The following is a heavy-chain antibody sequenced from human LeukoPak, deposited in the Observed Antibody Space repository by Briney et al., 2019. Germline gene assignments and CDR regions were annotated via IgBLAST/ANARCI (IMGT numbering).Heavy chain of an antibody. CDR2: ISSSSSYI. Sequence: PGGSLRLSCAASGFNFSSYSMNWVRQAPGKGLEWVSSISSSSSYIYYADSVKGRFTISRDNAKNSLYLQMNSLRAEDTAVYYCAVRWGFLEWLEDYWGQGTLVTVSS. V-gene: IGHV3-21*01. CDR1: GFNFSSYS. CDR3: AVRWGFLEWLEDY. J-gene: IGHJ4*02. D-gene: IGHD3-3*01.